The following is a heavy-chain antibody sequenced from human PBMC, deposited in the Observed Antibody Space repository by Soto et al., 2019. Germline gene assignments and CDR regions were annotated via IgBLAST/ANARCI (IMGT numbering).Heavy chain of an antibody. J-gene: IGHJ5*02. CDR1: GFTFSKAW. Sequence: GGSLRLSCATSGFTFSKAWMSWVRQAPGKGLEWVGRIKSKTDGETTDYAAPVKGRFTVSRDDSKNTLYLQMDSLKSEDTVVYYCTTDRRELLAPWFDPWGQGTLVTVSS. V-gene: IGHV3-15*01. CDR3: TTDRRELLAPWFDP. CDR2: IKSKTDGETT. D-gene: IGHD1-26*01.